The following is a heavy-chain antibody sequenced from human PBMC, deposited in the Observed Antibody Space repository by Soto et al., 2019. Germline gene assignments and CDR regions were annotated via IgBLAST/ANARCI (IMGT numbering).Heavy chain of an antibody. D-gene: IGHD3-22*01. Sequence: GGSLRLSCEASGITFSSYDMHWVRQGTGKGLEWVSAIGTTGDTYYAGSVKGRFTISRENAKNSLYLQMNSLRAGDTAIYFCARAIGPTLFDYWGQGTLVTVSS. CDR3: ARAIGPTLFDY. J-gene: IGHJ4*02. V-gene: IGHV3-13*04. CDR1: GITFSSYD. CDR2: IGTTGDT.